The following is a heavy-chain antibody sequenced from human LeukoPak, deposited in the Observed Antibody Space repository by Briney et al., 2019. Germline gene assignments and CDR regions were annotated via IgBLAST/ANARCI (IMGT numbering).Heavy chain of an antibody. CDR3: TTLLQDSGWYLIYFDY. V-gene: IGHV3-13*01. Sequence: GGSLRLSCAASGFTFSSYDMHWVRQATGKGLEWVSAIGTAGDTYYPGSVKGRFTISRENAKNSLYLQMNSLRAGDTAVYYCTTLLQDSGWYLIYFDYWGQGTLVTVSS. J-gene: IGHJ4*02. CDR1: GFTFSSYD. D-gene: IGHD6-19*01. CDR2: IGTAGDT.